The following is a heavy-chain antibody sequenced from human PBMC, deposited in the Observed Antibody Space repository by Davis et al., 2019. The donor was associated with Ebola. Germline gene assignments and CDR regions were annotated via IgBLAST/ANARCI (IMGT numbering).Heavy chain of an antibody. CDR2: IWYDGSNK. V-gene: IGHV3-33*08. CDR1: GFTFSSYG. CDR3: ASYYYGSGSTALDY. D-gene: IGHD3-10*01. Sequence: GESLKISCAASGFTFSSYGMHGVRQASGEGLEWVAVIWYDGSNKYYADSVKGRFTISRDNSKNTLYLQMNSLRAEDTAVYYCASYYYGSGSTALDYWGQGTLVTVSS. J-gene: IGHJ4*02.